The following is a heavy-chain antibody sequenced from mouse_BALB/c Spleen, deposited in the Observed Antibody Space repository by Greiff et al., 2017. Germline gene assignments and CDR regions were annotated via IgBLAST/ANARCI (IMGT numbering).Heavy chain of an antibody. CDR2: INPSNGGT. J-gene: IGHJ2*01. D-gene: IGHD1-1*01. CDR3: TRWSYYGSSHYFDY. Sequence: VQLQQSGAELVKPGASVKLSCKASGYTFTSYYMYWVKQRPGQGLEWIGEINPSNGGTNFNEKFKSKATLTVDKSSSTAYMQLSSLTSEDSAVYYCTRWSYYGSSHYFDYWGQGTTLTVAS. CDR1: GYTFTSYY. V-gene: IGHV1S81*02.